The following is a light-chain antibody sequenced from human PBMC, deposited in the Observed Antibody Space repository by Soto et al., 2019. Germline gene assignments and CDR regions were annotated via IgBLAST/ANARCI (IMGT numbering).Light chain of an antibody. CDR1: SGHSSYA. V-gene: IGLV4-69*01. CDR2: LDSDGSH. J-gene: IGLJ2*01. Sequence: QLVLTRSPSASASLGASVKLTCTLSSGHSSYAIAWHQQQPEKGPRYLMKLDSDGSHTKGDAIPDRFSGSSSGAERYLTNSSLQSEDEADYYCQTWGTGIHVVFGGGTKLTVL. CDR3: QTWGTGIHVV.